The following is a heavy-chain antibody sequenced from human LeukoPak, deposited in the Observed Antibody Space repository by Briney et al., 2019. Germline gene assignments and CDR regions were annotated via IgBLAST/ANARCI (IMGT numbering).Heavy chain of an antibody. CDR1: GFTSSSNA. CDR2: ISVDGSNN. D-gene: IGHD3-10*01. Sequence: PRQCRSPAWAASGFTSSSNAMHWVRQAQGKGMEWVAVISVDGSNNYYADSVKGRLTIARDNSKNTLYLQMNSLRAEETAVYYCARESKGGFDGYYYYGMDVWGKGTTVTVSS. CDR3: ARESKGGFDGYYYYGMDV. J-gene: IGHJ6*04. V-gene: IGHV3-30*04.